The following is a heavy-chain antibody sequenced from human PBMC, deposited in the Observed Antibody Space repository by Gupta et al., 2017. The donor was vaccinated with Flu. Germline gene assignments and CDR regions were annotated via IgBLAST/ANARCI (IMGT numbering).Heavy chain of an antibody. J-gene: IGHJ5*02. CDR3: ARVTVDCSGGSCYSPRRNWFDP. D-gene: IGHD2-15*01. V-gene: IGHV4-34*01. CDR2: INHSGST. CDR1: GGSFSGYY. Sequence: QVQLQQWGAGLLKPSETLSLTCAVYGGSFSGYYWSWIRQPPGKGLEWIGEINHSGSTNYNPSLKGRVTISVDTSKNQFSLKLSSVTAADTAVYYCARVTVDCSGGSCYSPRRNWFDPWGQGTLVTVSS.